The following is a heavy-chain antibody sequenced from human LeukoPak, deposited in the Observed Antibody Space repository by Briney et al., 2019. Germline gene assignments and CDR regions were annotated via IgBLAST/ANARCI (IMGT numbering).Heavy chain of an antibody. D-gene: IGHD6-13*01. CDR2: ISSSSSSYI. Sequence: PGGSLRLSCAASGFTFSSYSMNWVRQAPGKGLEWVSSISSSSSSYIYYADSVKGRFTISRDNAKNSLYLQMNSLRAEDTAVYYCARENVPHGKEGIAAAGLYYYYGMDVWGQGTTVTVSS. J-gene: IGHJ6*02. V-gene: IGHV3-21*01. CDR1: GFTFSSYS. CDR3: ARENVPHGKEGIAAAGLYYYYGMDV.